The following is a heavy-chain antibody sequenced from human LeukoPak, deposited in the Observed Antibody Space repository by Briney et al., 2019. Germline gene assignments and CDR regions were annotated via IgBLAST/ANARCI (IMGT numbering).Heavy chain of an antibody. CDR1: GDSISSSTYY. Sequence: PSQTLSLTCSVSGDSISSSTYYWSWFRQPAGKGPEWIGRVFSTGSTNYNPSLNSRVTISVDTSKNQFSLKVNSVTAADTAVYYCARDWGSGLSDPWGQGILVTVSS. CDR2: VFSTGST. CDR3: ARDWGSGLSDP. D-gene: IGHD6-19*01. J-gene: IGHJ5*02. V-gene: IGHV4-61*02.